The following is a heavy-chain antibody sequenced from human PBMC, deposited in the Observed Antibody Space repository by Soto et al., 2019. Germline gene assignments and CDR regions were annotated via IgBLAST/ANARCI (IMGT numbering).Heavy chain of an antibody. CDR3: AKGGGKDGYFGNWFDP. D-gene: IGHD5-12*01. J-gene: IGHJ5*02. Sequence: QVQLVQSGAEVKKPGSSVKVSCKASGGTFSNYAITWVRQAPGQGLEWLGRTIPIFGSANYAQKFQGRVTITADESTTTAYMELSSLRSDDTAVYYCAKGGGKDGYFGNWFDPWGQGTLVTVSS. CDR2: TIPIFGSA. V-gene: IGHV1-69*15. CDR1: GGTFSNYA.